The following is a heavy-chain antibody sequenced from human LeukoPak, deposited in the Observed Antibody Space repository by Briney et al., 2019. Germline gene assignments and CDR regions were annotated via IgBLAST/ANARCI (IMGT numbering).Heavy chain of an antibody. CDR3: AKGAYDYVEIAYFDY. D-gene: IGHD5-12*01. V-gene: IGHV3-23*01. CDR1: GFTFSNYA. Sequence: GGSLRLSCVASGFTFSNYAMNWVRQAPGKGLEWVSLIIGSSGSTFYADSVKGSFTISRDKTKNTLYLQMNSLRAEDTAVYYCAKGAYDYVEIAYFDYWGQGSLVTVSS. CDR2: IIGSSGST. J-gene: IGHJ4*02.